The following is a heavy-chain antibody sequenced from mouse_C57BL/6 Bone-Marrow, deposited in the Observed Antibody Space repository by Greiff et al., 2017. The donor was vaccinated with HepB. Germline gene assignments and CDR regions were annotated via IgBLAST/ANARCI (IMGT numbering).Heavy chain of an antibody. CDR2: ISSGGSYT. Sequence: EVKLVESGGDLVKPGGSLKLSCAASGFTFSSYGMSWVRQTPDKRLEWVATISSGGSYTYYPDSVKGRFTISRDNAKNTLYLQMSSLKSEDTAMYYCARHGRYFDVWGTGTTVTVSS. CDR3: ARHGRYFDV. CDR1: GFTFSSYG. J-gene: IGHJ1*03. V-gene: IGHV5-6*02.